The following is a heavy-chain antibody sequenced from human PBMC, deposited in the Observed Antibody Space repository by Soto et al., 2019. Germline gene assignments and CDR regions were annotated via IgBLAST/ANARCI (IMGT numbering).Heavy chain of an antibody. CDR2: IYTSGST. CDR1: GGSISSYY. CDR3: ARDDTYAVLPAASPVGMDV. V-gene: IGHV4-4*07. J-gene: IGHJ6*02. D-gene: IGHD2-2*01. Sequence: SETLSLTCTVSGGSISSYYWSWIRQPAGKGLEWIGRIYTSGSTNYNPSLKSRVTMSVDTSKNQFSLKLSSVTAADTAVYYCARDDTYAVLPAASPVGMDVWGQGTTVTVSS.